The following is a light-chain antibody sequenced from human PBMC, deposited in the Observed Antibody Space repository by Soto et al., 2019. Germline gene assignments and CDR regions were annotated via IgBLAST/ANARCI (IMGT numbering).Light chain of an antibody. CDR1: QGISSA. V-gene: IGKV1-13*02. Sequence: AIQLTQSPSSLSASVGDRVSITCRASQGISSALAWYQHKPGKAPKILIYDASSLQSGVPSRFSGSESGTECTLTISSLQSEDFATYYCQQRKTEPLTFGQGTQLEIK. J-gene: IGKJ5*01. CDR2: DAS. CDR3: QQRKTEPLT.